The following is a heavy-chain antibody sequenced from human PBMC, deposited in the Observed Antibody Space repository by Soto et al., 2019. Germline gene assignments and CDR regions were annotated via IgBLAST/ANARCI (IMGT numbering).Heavy chain of an antibody. CDR2: TYYRSKWYN. V-gene: IGHV6-1*01. CDR1: GDSVSGNSAA. CDR3: AREFPHYESSDSYFDY. Sequence: SQTLSLTCAISGDSVSGNSAAWNWIRQSPSRGLEWLGRTYYRSKWYNDYAVSVKSRITVTPDTSKNQFSLHLNSVTPEDTAVNYCAREFPHYESSDSYFDYWGQGALVTVSS. D-gene: IGHD3-22*01. J-gene: IGHJ4*02.